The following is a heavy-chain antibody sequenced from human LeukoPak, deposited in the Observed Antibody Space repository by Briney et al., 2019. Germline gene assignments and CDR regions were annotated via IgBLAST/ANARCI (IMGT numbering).Heavy chain of an antibody. CDR2: INTNTGNP. CDR1: GYTFTSYA. CDR3: FVVVVAATPKWFDP. Sequence: GASVKVSCKASGYTFTSYAMNWVRQAPGQGLEWMGWINTNTGNPTYAQGFTGRFVFSLDPSVSTAYLQISSLKAEDTAVYYCFVVVVAATPKWFDPWGQGTLVTVSS. J-gene: IGHJ5*02. D-gene: IGHD2-15*01. V-gene: IGHV7-4-1*02.